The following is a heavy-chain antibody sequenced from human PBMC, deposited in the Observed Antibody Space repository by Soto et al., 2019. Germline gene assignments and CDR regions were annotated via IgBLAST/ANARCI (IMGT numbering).Heavy chain of an antibody. CDR2: IYYSGST. Sequence: QVQLQESGPGLVKPSQTLSLTCTVSGGSISSGGYYWSWIRQHPGKGLEWIGYIYYSGSTYYNPSLKSRXTXAXXTSKNQFSLKLSSVTAADTAVYYCARWGAAAIFDYWGQGTLVTVSS. CDR3: ARWGAAAIFDY. V-gene: IGHV4-31*03. D-gene: IGHD2-2*01. J-gene: IGHJ4*02. CDR1: GGSISSGGYY.